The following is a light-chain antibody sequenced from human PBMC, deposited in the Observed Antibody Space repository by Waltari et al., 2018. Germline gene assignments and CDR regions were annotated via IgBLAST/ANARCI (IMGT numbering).Light chain of an antibody. V-gene: IGKV3-15*01. J-gene: IGKJ1*01. Sequence: EIVVTQSPAPLSLSPGERATLPCRASENVDTNIAWYQQKPGQPPRPLISGASTRATDIPPRFSGSGSGTEFTLSISSLQSEDFAVYYCHQYKNWPPWTFGQGTKVEIK. CDR3: HQYKNWPPWT. CDR1: ENVDTN. CDR2: GAS.